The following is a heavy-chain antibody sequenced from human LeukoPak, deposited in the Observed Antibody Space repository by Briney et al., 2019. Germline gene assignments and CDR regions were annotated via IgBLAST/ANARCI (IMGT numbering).Heavy chain of an antibody. J-gene: IGHJ3*02. D-gene: IGHD1-1*01. Sequence: SETLSLTCAVYGGSFSGYSWSWIRQPPGKGLEWIGEINHSGSTNYNPSLKSRVTISVDTSKNQFSLKLSSVTAADTAVYYCARERARDAFDIWGQGTMVTVSS. V-gene: IGHV4-34*01. CDR3: ARERARDAFDI. CDR1: GGSFSGYS. CDR2: INHSGST.